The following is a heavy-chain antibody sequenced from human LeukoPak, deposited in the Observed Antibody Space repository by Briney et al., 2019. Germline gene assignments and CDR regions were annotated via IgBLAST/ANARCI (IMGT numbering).Heavy chain of an antibody. V-gene: IGHV3-23*01. D-gene: IGHD6-19*01. CDR3: AKVGQQWLVLDY. CDR1: GFTFGSYA. CDR2: ISGSGGST. Sequence: GASLRLSCAASGFTFGSYAMSWVRQAPGTGLEWVSAISGSGGSTYYADPVKGRFTISRDNSKNTLYLQMNSLRAGDTAIYYCAKVGQQWLVLDYWGQGTLDSVSS. J-gene: IGHJ4*02.